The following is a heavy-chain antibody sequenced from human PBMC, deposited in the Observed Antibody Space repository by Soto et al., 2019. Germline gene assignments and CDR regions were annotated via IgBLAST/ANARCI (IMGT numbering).Heavy chain of an antibody. J-gene: IGHJ6*01. CDR3: ASEYCSGGSCYYYGMDV. CDR1: GFTFSSYG. D-gene: IGHD2-15*01. CDR2: IWYDGSNK. V-gene: IGHV3-33*01. Sequence: QVQLVESGGGVVQPGRSLRLSCAASGFTFSSYGMHWVRQAPGKGLEWVAVIWYDGSNKYYADSVKGRFTISRDNSKNTLYLQMTSQRAEDTAVYYCASEYCSGGSCYYYGMDVWGQGTTVTVSS.